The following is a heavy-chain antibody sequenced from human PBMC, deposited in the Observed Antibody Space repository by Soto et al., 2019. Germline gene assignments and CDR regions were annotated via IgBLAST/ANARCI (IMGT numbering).Heavy chain of an antibody. V-gene: IGHV3-23*01. CDR3: AKVKGFSYGFPEGNALDY. Sequence: PGGSLRLSCAASGLTFSSYAMSWVRQAPGKGLEWVSVISGSGGSTYYADSVKGRFTISRDNSKNTLYLQMNSLRAEDTAVFYCAKVKGFSYGFPEGNALDYWGQGTLVTSPQ. D-gene: IGHD5-18*01. J-gene: IGHJ4*02. CDR2: ISGSGGST. CDR1: GLTFSSYA.